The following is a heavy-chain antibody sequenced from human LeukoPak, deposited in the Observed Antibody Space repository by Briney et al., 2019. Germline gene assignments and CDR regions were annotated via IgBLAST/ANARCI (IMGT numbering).Heavy chain of an antibody. CDR3: ARDGEGVEMATMPASFDY. CDR1: GFTFSSYE. D-gene: IGHD5-24*01. V-gene: IGHV3-21*01. J-gene: IGHJ4*02. Sequence: PGGSLRLSCAASGFTFSSYEMNWVRQAPGKGLEWVSSISSSSSYIYYADSVKGRFTISRDNAKNSLYLQMNSLRAEDTAVYYCARDGEGVEMATMPASFDYWGQGTLVTVSS. CDR2: ISSSSSYI.